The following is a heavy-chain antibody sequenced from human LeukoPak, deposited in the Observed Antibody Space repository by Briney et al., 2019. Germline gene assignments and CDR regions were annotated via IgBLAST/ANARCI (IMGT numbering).Heavy chain of an antibody. Sequence: ASVKVSCKASGGTFSSYAISWVRQAPGQGLEWMGGIIPIFGTANYAQKFQGRVTITADESTSTAYMELSSLRSEDTAVYYCARDLGRGYSYGGNYYYYGMDVWGQGTTVTVSS. V-gene: IGHV1-69*13. CDR3: ARDLGRGYSYGGNYYYYGMDV. J-gene: IGHJ6*02. CDR2: IIPIFGTA. CDR1: GGTFSSYA. D-gene: IGHD5-18*01.